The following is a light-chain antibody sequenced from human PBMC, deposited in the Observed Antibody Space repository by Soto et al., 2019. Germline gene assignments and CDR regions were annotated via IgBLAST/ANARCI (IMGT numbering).Light chain of an antibody. Sequence: EIVLTQSPGTLSLSPGERATLSCRASQSVSSSYLAWYQQKPGQAPRLLIYGASSRATGIPDRFSVSGSGTDFTLTISRLEPEDCAVYYCQQYGSSPPTYTFGQGTKLEIK. J-gene: IGKJ2*01. V-gene: IGKV3-20*01. CDR1: QSVSSSY. CDR3: QQYGSSPPTYT. CDR2: GAS.